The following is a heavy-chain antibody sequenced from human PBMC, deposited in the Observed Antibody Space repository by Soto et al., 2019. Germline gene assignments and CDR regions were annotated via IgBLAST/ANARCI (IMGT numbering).Heavy chain of an antibody. Sequence: GGSLRLSCKASGFMFNNSAMTWVRQAPGQGLQWVASVSDNGGSRGGTYYADSVKGRFTISRDNSKNTLYLQLDSLTGADTAVYYCARAKAVVIAGLDIWGQGTMVSVSS. CDR3: ARAKAVVIAGLDI. D-gene: IGHD2-21*01. V-gene: IGHV3-23*01. CDR1: GFMFNNSA. J-gene: IGHJ3*02. CDR2: VSDNGGSRGGT.